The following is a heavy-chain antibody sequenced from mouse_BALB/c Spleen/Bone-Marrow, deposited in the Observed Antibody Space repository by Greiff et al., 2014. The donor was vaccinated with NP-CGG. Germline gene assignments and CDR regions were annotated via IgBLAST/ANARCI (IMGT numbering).Heavy chain of an antibody. CDR3: AAYYYGSSQFAY. CDR1: GFNIKDTY. D-gene: IGHD1-1*01. V-gene: IGHV14-3*02. CDR2: IDPANGNT. Sequence: EVQLQQSGAELVKPGASVKLSCTASGFNIKDTYMHWVKQRPEQGLEWIGRIDPANGNTKYDPKFQGKATITADTSSNTAYLQLSSLTSEDTAVYYCAAYYYGSSQFAYWGQGLWSLSLQ. J-gene: IGHJ3*01.